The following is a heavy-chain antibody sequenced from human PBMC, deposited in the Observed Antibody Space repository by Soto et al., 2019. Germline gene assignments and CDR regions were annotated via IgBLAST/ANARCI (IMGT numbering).Heavy chain of an antibody. CDR2: IYYNGST. Sequence: KSSETLSLTCTVSGGSISSYCWSWIRQPPGKGMEWIGYIYYNGSTNYNPSLKSRVTISVDTSKNQFSLKLSSVTAADTAVYYCARDRPARASGYPLSPPYYYYVMDVWCQGTTVTVS. V-gene: IGHV4-59*01. CDR3: ARDRPARASGYPLSPPYYYYVMDV. CDR1: GGSISSYC. D-gene: IGHD5-12*01. J-gene: IGHJ6*02.